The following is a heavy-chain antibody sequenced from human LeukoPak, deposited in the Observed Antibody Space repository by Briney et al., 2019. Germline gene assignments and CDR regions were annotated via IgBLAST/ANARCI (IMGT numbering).Heavy chain of an antibody. V-gene: IGHV3-11*01. CDR2: ISSTGGDK. J-gene: IGHJ4*02. CDR1: GVTFEDYY. CDR3: ARGENGSFDR. D-gene: IGHD5-24*01. Sequence: GGSLRLSCKGSGVTFEDYYLGWIRQAPGKGLEWISYISSTGGDKFYADPVKGRFIISRDNAMNSVYMEMNDLTAEDTAFYYCARGENGSFDRWGQGTLVTVSS.